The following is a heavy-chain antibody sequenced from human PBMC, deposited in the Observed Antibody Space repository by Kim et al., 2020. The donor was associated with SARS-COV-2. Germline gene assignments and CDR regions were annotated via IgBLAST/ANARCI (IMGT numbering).Heavy chain of an antibody. CDR1: GFTFSSYA. D-gene: IGHD3-9*01. CDR2: ISGSGGST. V-gene: IGHV3-23*01. CDR3: AKSPGTVLTGYYIWFDP. J-gene: IGHJ5*02. Sequence: GGSLRLSCAASGFTFSSYAMSWVRQAPGKGLEWVSTISGSGGSTYYADSVKGRFTISRDNSKNTLYLQMNSLRAEDTAVYYCAKSPGTVLTGYYIWFDPWGQGTLVTVSS.